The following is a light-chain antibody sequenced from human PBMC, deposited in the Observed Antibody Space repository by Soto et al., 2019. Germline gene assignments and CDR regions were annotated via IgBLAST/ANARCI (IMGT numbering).Light chain of an antibody. CDR1: SSDVGGYYY. V-gene: IGLV2-8*01. Sequence: QSALTQPPSASGSPGQSVTISCTGTSSDVGGYYYVSWYQQHPGKAPKLMIYEVNKRSSGVPDRFSGSKSGNTASLIISRLQTEDEADYYCVSYTSSTTYVFGTGTKLTVL. CDR3: VSYTSSTTYV. J-gene: IGLJ1*01. CDR2: EVN.